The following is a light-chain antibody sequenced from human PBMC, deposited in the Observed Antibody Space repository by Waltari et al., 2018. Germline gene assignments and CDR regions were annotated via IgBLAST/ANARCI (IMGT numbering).Light chain of an antibody. CDR3: QVWDANTDPGV. J-gene: IGLJ1*01. V-gene: IGLV3-21*04. Sequence: SYVLTQPPSVSVAPGKTASITCGGHNIESKSVHGYQQKPGQAPILVISYDSDRPSGIPERFSGSNSGNTATLTISRVEAGDEADYYCQVWDANTDPGVFGTGTEVTVL. CDR1: NIESKS. CDR2: YDS.